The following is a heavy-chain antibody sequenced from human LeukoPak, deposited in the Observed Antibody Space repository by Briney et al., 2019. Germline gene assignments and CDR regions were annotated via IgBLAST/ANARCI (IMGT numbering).Heavy chain of an antibody. D-gene: IGHD6-13*01. CDR2: IWYDGSNK. V-gene: IGHV3-33*01. CDR3: ARDGFSSPSPADY. Sequence: GGSLRLSCAASGFTFSSYGMHWVRQAPGKGLEWVAVIWYDGSNKYYADSVKGRFTISRDNSKNTLYLQMNSLRAEDTAVYYCARDGFSSPSPADYWGQGTLVTVSS. J-gene: IGHJ4*02. CDR1: GFTFSSYG.